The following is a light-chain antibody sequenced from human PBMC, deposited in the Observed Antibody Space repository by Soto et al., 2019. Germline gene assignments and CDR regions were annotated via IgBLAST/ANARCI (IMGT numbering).Light chain of an antibody. CDR1: YGSVSSSYY. CDR3: VQYMGGAIGV. Sequence: QAVVTQEPSFSVSPGGTVTLTCGLSYGSVSSSYYPTWYQQTPGQPPRTLIYNTNIRSSGVPDRFSGSILGHKAALTITGAQADDESDYYCVQYMGGAIGVFGGGTKLTVL. CDR2: NTN. J-gene: IGLJ3*02. V-gene: IGLV8-61*01.